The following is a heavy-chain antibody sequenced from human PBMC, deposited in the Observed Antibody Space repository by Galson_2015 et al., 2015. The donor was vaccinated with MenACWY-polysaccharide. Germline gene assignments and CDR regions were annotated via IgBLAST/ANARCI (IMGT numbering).Heavy chain of an antibody. J-gene: IGHJ6*02. V-gene: IGHV3-7*01. CDR1: GFTSSSHW. CDR2: IKKDGSEK. Sequence: SLRLSCAASGFTSSSHWMTWVRQAPGKGLEWVANIKKDGSEKYYVDSVKGRFTISRDNSKNSLYLQMHSLRAEDTAVYSCARGHYGMDVWGQGTTVTVSS. CDR3: ARGHYGMDV.